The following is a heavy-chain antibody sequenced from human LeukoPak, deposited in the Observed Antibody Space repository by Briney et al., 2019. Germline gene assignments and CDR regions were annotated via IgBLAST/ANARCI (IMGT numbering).Heavy chain of an antibody. CDR2: ISASGATT. D-gene: IGHD6-19*01. CDR3: AKRAVIAVAGSYYYHGMDV. Sequence: GGSLRLSCTATGFTFTTSAMSWVRQAPGKGLEWVSVISASGATTYYADSVKGRFSISRDNSKNTLYLQMNTLRAEDTALYYCAKRAVIAVAGSYYYHGMDVRGKGTTVTVSS. V-gene: IGHV3-23*01. CDR1: GFTFTTSA. J-gene: IGHJ6*04.